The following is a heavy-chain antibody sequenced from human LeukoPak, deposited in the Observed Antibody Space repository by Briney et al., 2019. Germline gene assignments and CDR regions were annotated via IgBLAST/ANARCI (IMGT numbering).Heavy chain of an antibody. J-gene: IGHJ4*02. CDR3: AGDRNSNRWHKY. Sequence: SGTLSLTCSVSGDSISSYYWSWIRQPPGKGLEWIGYIYNSGSTNYNPSLKSRVTISADTSKNQFSLRLSPVTAADTAVYYCAGDRNSNRWHKYWGQGTLVTVSS. CDR2: IYNSGST. CDR1: GDSISSYY. V-gene: IGHV4-59*08. D-gene: IGHD6-13*01.